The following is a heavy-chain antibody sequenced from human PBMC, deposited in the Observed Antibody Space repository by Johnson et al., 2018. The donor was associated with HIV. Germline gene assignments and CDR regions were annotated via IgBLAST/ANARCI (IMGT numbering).Heavy chain of an antibody. V-gene: IGHV3-33*06. CDR3: AKERGIVVVRDAFDI. Sequence: QVQLVEYGGGVVQPGRSLRLSCAASGFTFSNYDMHWVRQAPGKGLEWVALICYDGANKYYADSVKGRFTISRDNSKNTLYLQMNSLRAEDTAVYYCAKERGIVVVRDAFDIWGQGTMVTVSS. J-gene: IGHJ3*02. CDR2: ICYDGANK. CDR1: GFTFSNYD. D-gene: IGHD3-22*01.